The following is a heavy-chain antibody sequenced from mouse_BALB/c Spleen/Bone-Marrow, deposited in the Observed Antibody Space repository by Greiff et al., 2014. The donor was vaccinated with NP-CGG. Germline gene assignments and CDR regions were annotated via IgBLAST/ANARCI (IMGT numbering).Heavy chain of an antibody. CDR2: VYPGRGSI. D-gene: IGHD1-3*01. CDR3: ARRLRGYYAMDY. CDR1: GYTFTNYW. J-gene: IGHJ4*01. V-gene: IGHV1S22*01. Sequence: LQQSGSELVRPGASVKLSCKASGYTFTNYWIHWVKQRPGQGLEWIGNVYPGRGSINSDEKFKTKATLTVDTSSSTAYVHLNSLSSEDSAVYYCARRLRGYYAMDYWGQGTSVSVSS.